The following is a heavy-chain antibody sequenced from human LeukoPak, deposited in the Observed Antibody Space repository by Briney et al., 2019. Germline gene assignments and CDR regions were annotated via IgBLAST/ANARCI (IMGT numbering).Heavy chain of an antibody. V-gene: IGHV1-18*01. Sequence: AAVKVTCKGSAYTSTSYCISGVRQAPGQGLEWMGWISAYNGNTNYAQKLQGRVTMTTDTSTSTAYMELGSLRSDDTAVYYCARDRGDPWGQGTLVTVSS. CDR3: ARDRGDP. CDR1: AYTSTSYC. J-gene: IGHJ5*02. CDR2: ISAYNGNT.